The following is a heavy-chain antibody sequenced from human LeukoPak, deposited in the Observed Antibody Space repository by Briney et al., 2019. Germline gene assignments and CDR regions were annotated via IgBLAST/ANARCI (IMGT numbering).Heavy chain of an antibody. CDR3: ARLLIHGRRNYYYYMDV. CDR1: GPNFISHW. Sequence: GESLKISCQAFGPNFISHWIAWVRQLPGKGLEWMGIIFPADSDTRVSPSFQGQVTLSVDRSINTAYLQWSSLKASDTAMYYCARLLIHGRRNYYYYMDVWGKGTAVTVSS. CDR2: IFPADSDT. J-gene: IGHJ6*03. D-gene: IGHD2-15*01. V-gene: IGHV5-51*01.